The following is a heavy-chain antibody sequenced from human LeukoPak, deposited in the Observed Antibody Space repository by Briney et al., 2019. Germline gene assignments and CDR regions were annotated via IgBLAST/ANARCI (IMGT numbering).Heavy chain of an antibody. CDR1: GGSISSSSYY. CDR3: ARDITIFGVVTYDAFDI. D-gene: IGHD3-3*01. Sequence: PSETLSLTCTVSGGSISSSSYYWGWIRQPPGKGLEWIGSIYYSGSTYYNPSLKSRVTISVDTSKNQFSLKLSSVTAADTAVYYCARDITIFGVVTYDAFDIWGQGTMVTVSS. V-gene: IGHV4-39*07. CDR2: IYYSGST. J-gene: IGHJ3*02.